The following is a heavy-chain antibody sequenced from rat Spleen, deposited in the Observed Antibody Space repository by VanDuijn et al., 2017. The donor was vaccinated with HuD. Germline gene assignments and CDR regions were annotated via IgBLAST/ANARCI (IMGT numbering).Heavy chain of an antibody. CDR1: GFTFSNYD. V-gene: IGHV5S23*01. CDR3: ARQVTALDC. CDR2: ICTGGVNT. D-gene: IGHD1-10*01. Sequence: EVQLVESGGDLVQPGRSLKLSCAASGFTFSNYDMAWVRQAPTKGLEWVASICTGGVNTYYRDSVKGRFTISRDNAKSTLYLQMDSLRSEDTATYYCARQVTALDCWGQGVMVTVSS. J-gene: IGHJ2*01.